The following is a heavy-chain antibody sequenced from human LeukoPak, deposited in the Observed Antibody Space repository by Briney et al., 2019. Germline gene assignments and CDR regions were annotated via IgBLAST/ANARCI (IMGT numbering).Heavy chain of an antibody. CDR1: VFTFSDYA. J-gene: IGHJ5*02. CDR3: ARRWGNWFDP. V-gene: IGHV3-23*01. Sequence: GGSLRLSCAASVFTFSDYAMSWVRQAPGKGLEWVSGISGSGGSTYYADSVKGRFTISRDNSKNTLYLQMNSLRAEDTAVYYCARRWGNWFDPWGQGTLVTVSS. CDR2: ISGSGGST. D-gene: IGHD4-23*01.